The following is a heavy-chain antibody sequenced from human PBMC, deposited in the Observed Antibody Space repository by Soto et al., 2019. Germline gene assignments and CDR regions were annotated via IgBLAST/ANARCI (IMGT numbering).Heavy chain of an antibody. Sequence: ASVKVSCKASGYTFTSYGISWVRQAPGQGLEWMGWISAYNGNTNYARQFRGRVTMTTDTSTSTAYMELRGLTSDDTAVYYCASSFRGFDWLLSGVSFEYWGQGTLVTVSS. V-gene: IGHV1-18*01. CDR2: ISAYNGNT. D-gene: IGHD3-9*01. CDR1: GYTFTSYG. CDR3: ASSFRGFDWLLSGVSFEY. J-gene: IGHJ4*02.